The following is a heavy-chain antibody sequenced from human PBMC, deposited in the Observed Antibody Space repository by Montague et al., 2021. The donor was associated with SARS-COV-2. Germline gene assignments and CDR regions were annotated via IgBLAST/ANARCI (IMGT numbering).Heavy chain of an antibody. CDR1: GDSVCSNTAA. Sequence: CAISGDSVCSNTAAWSWNRQSPSGGLAWLGRTNYRSKWTSDYATSVEGRISIDPDTSKNQFFLHLRSVTPEDTGVYYCVRDTGSAQAGFDAWGQGTLVTVSS. D-gene: IGHD4-17*01. V-gene: IGHV6-1*01. J-gene: IGHJ4*02. CDR3: VRDTGSAQAGFDA. CDR2: TNYRSKWTS.